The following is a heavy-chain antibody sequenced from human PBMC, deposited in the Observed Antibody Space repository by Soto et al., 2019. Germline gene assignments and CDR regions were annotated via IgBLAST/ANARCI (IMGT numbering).Heavy chain of an antibody. CDR3: ARVIRFLEWFY. V-gene: IGHV3-53*01. J-gene: IGHJ4*02. CDR2: XYXGXXX. D-gene: IGHD3-3*01. Sequence: GGSLRLSCAASGFTVSSNYMGWVRQAPGKGLEXVXXXYXGXXXYXXXXVKGRFTISRDNSKNTLYLQMNSLRAQDTAVYYCARVIRFLEWFYWGQGTLVTVSS. CDR1: GFTVSSNY.